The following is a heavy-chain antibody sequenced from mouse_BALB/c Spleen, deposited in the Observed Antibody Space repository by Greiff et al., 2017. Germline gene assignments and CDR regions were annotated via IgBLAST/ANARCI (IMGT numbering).Heavy chain of an antibody. CDR1: GYTFTSYW. V-gene: IGHV1-69*02. CDR2: IYPSDSYT. Sequence: QVQLQQPGPELVRPGASVKLSCKASGYTFTSYWINWVKQRPGQGLEWIGNIYPSDSYTNYNQKFKDKATLTVDKSSSTAYMQLSRPTSEDSAVYYCTRGSSYAMDYWGQGTSVTVSS. D-gene: IGHD1-1*01. J-gene: IGHJ4*01. CDR3: TRGSSYAMDY.